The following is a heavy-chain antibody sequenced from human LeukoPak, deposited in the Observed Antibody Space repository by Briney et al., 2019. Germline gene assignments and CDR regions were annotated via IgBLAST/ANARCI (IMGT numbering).Heavy chain of an antibody. CDR3: AKDLSWYCGGGSCSLLSFDY. D-gene: IGHD2-15*01. Sequence: GGSLRLSCAASGFTVSSNYMSWVRQAPGKALEWVSVIYSGGSTYYADSVKGRFTISRDNSKNTLYLQMNSLRAEDTAVYYCAKDLSWYCGGGSCSLLSFDYWGQGTLVTVSS. CDR1: GFTVSSNY. J-gene: IGHJ4*02. V-gene: IGHV3-53*01. CDR2: IYSGGST.